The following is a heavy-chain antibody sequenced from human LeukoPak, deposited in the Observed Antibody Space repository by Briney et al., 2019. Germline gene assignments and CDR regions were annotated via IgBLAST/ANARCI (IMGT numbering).Heavy chain of an antibody. D-gene: IGHD4-17*01. CDR1: GFTFSSDA. V-gene: IGHV3-23*01. J-gene: IGHJ3*02. Sequence: PGGSPRLSCAASGFTFSSDAMSWVRQAPGKGLEWVSAISGSGGITYYADSVNGRVTISIDNSKNTLYLQMNSLRAEDTAVYYCAKDPLSSTVTRDDAFDISGDGKMVTVSS. CDR3: AKDPLSSTVTRDDAFDI. CDR2: ISGSGGIT.